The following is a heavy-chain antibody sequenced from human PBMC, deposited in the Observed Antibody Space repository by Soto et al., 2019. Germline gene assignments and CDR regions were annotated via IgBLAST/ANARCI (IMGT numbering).Heavy chain of an antibody. CDR2: IYHSGST. CDR3: ARDPDGIAAAAPAVGFDP. D-gene: IGHD6-13*01. CDR1: GGSISSSNW. V-gene: IGHV4-4*02. Sequence: PSETLSLTCAVSGGSISSSNWWSWVRQPPGKGLEWIGEIYHSGSTNYNPSLKSRVTISVDKSKNHFSLKLSSVTAADTAVYYFARDPDGIAAAAPAVGFDPWGQGTLVTVSS. J-gene: IGHJ5*02.